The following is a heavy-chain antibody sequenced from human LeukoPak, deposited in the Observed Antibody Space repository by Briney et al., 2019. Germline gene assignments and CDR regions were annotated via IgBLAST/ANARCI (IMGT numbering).Heavy chain of an antibody. CDR2: IYYSGST. CDR3: ARVPYEDYYDSSGYIKALDAFDI. V-gene: IGHV4-59*01. Sequence: SETLSLTCTVSGGSISSYYWSWIRQPPGKGLEWIGYIYYSGSTNYNPSLKGRVTISVDTSKNQFSLKLSSVPAADTAVYYCARVPYEDYYDSSGYIKALDAFDIWGQGTMVTVSS. J-gene: IGHJ3*02. D-gene: IGHD3-22*01. CDR1: GGSISSYY.